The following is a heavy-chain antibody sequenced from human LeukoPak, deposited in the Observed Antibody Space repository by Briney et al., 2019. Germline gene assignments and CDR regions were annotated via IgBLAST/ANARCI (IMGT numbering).Heavy chain of an antibody. D-gene: IGHD3-9*01. V-gene: IGHV1-2*02. CDR1: GYTFSGYY. CDR2: INPNSGGT. Sequence: GASVTVSCTATGYTFSGYYMHWVRQAPGQGLEWMGWINPNSGGTNYAQKFQGRVTMTRDTSISTAYMELSRLRSDDTVVYYCARGSSLALLRYFGWLSHYYYYGMDVWGQGTTVTVSS. J-gene: IGHJ6*02. CDR3: ARGSSLALLRYFGWLSHYYYYGMDV.